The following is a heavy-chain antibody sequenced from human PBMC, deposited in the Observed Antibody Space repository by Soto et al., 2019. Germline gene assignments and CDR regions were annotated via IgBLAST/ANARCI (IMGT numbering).Heavy chain of an antibody. CDR3: VRDQDVHTPMVNGNS. CDR2: TSSSKTT. V-gene: IGHV3-48*02. Sequence: EVQLVESGGGLVQPGESLRLSFTASGVTFRTYSINWVRQAPGKGLELLSFTSSSKTTYADSVTRRFTISRDNAKNSVYLQMNSLRDEDTVVYYCVRDQDVHTPMVNGNSWGQGTRVTVSS. CDR1: GVTFRTYS. D-gene: IGHD5-18*01. J-gene: IGHJ4*02.